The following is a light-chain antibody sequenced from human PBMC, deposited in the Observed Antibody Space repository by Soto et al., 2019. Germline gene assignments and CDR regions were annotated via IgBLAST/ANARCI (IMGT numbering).Light chain of an antibody. Sequence: QSALTQPASVSGSPGQSITISCTGTSSDVGGYNSVSWYQHHPDKAPRLMIYEVSLRPSTVSSRFSGSKSGNTASLTISGLQAEDEAHYYCSSYSSSSTLFGGGTKLTVL. CDR3: SSYSSSSTL. J-gene: IGLJ2*01. CDR2: EVS. CDR1: SSDVGGYNS. V-gene: IGLV2-14*01.